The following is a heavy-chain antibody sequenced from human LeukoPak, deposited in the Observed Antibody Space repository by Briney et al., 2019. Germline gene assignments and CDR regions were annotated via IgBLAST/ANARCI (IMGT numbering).Heavy chain of an antibody. CDR2: INHSGST. J-gene: IGHJ4*02. Sequence: SETLSLTCAVYGGSFSGYYWSWIRQPPGKGLEWIGEINHSGSTNYNPSLKSRVTISVDTSKNQYSLKLSSVTAADTAVYYCAREGSAFDYWGQGTLVTVSS. CDR3: AREGSAFDY. V-gene: IGHV4-34*01. D-gene: IGHD1-26*01. CDR1: GGSFSGYY.